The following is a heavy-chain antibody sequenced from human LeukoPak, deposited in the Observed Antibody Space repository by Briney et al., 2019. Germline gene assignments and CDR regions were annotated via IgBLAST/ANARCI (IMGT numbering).Heavy chain of an antibody. J-gene: IGHJ5*02. V-gene: IGHV4-39*01. CDR1: GGSISSSSYY. CDR2: IYYSGST. D-gene: IGHD3-10*01. Sequence: PSETLSLTCTVSGGSISSSSYYWGWIRQPPGKGLEWIGSIYYSGSTYYNPSLKSRVTISVDASKNQFSLKLSSVTAADTAVYYCARPYYYGSGSYYKAGNWFDPWGQGTLVTVSS. CDR3: ARPYYYGSGSYYKAGNWFDP.